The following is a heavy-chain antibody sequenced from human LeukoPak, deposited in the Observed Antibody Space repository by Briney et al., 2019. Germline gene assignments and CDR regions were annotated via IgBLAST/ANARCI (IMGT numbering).Heavy chain of an antibody. CDR3: AKDWRKDGIWDIDY. CDR1: GFTFSTYT. CDR2: IYGSGGAS. Sequence: GGSLRLSCAASGFTFSTYTMNWVRQAPGKGLEWVSGIYGSGGASFYADSVKGRFTISRDNSQNTVFLQMDSLRDEDTALYYCAKDWRKDGIWDIDYWGKGTLVTVSS. J-gene: IGHJ4*02. V-gene: IGHV3-23*01. D-gene: IGHD3-3*01.